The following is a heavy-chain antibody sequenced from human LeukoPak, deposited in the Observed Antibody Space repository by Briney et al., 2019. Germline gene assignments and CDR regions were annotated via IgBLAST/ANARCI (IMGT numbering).Heavy chain of an antibody. Sequence: SETLSLTCTVSGDSISSSTYRWGWIRQPPGKGLEWIGSIYYSGSTYYNPSLKSRVTISVDTSKNQFSLKLSSVTAADTAMYYCARVNYYDYVWGSYRNFDYWGQGTLVTVSS. V-gene: IGHV4-39*07. CDR1: GDSISSSTYR. CDR3: ARVNYYDYVWGSYRNFDY. CDR2: IYYSGST. J-gene: IGHJ4*02. D-gene: IGHD3-16*02.